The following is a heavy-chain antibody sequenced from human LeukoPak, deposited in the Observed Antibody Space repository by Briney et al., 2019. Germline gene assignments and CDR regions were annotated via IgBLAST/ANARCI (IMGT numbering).Heavy chain of an antibody. CDR1: GFTFSDYY. V-gene: IGHV3-11*06. CDR2: ISSSSSYT. D-gene: IGHD4-17*01. J-gene: IGHJ5*02. Sequence: GGSLRLSCAASGFTFSDYYMSWIRQAPGKGLEWVSYISSSSSYTNYADSVKGRFTISRDNAKNSPYLQMNSLRAEDTAVYYCARATTTVTTDWFDPWGQGTLVTVSS. CDR3: ARATTTVTTDWFDP.